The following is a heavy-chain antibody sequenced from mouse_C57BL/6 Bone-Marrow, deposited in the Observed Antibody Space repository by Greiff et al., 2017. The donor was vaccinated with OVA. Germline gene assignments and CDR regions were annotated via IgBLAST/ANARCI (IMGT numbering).Heavy chain of an antibody. D-gene: IGHD2-5*01. Sequence: EVNVVESGGGLVKPGGSLKLSCAASGFTFSDYGMHWVRQAPEKGLEWVAYISSGSSTIYYADTVKGRFTISRDNAKNTLFLQMTSLRSEDAAMYYCARDYSNYGWYFDVWGTGTTVTVSS. CDR2: ISSGSSTI. CDR3: ARDYSNYGWYFDV. CDR1: GFTFSDYG. V-gene: IGHV5-17*01. J-gene: IGHJ1*03.